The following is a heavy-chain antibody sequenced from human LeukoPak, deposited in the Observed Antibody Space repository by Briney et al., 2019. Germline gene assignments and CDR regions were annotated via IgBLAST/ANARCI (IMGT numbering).Heavy chain of an antibody. Sequence: PSETLSLTCSVSGGSISSSSYSWGWIRQPPGKGLQWIGNIYYSGSTYYNPSLKSRVSISVDTSKNQFSLKLSSVTAADTAVYYCARDGKRASMITVGGARPYYFDYWGQGNLVTVSS. J-gene: IGHJ4*02. CDR2: IYYSGST. CDR1: GGSISSSSYS. V-gene: IGHV4-39*07. D-gene: IGHD3-16*01. CDR3: ARDGKRASMITVGGARPYYFDY.